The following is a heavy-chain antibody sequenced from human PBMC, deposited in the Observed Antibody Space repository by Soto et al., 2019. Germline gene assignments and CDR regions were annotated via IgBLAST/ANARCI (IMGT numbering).Heavy chain of an antibody. CDR3: ARDPAYLYGSGSLPFDY. CDR1: GYTFTTYA. D-gene: IGHD3-10*01. V-gene: IGHV1-18*01. Sequence: ASVKVSCKASGYTFTTYAISWVRQAPGQGLEWMGWISTYDGNTKYSQKFQGRVTITRDTSASTAYMELSSLRSEDTAVYYCARDPAYLYGSGSLPFDYWGQGTQVTVSS. CDR2: ISTYDGNT. J-gene: IGHJ4*02.